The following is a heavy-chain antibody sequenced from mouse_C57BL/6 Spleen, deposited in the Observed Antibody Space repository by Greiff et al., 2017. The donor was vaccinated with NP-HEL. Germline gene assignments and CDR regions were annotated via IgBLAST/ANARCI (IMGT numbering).Heavy chain of an antibody. CDR3: ARNENDYYYGSSYVDY. J-gene: IGHJ2*01. Sequence: QVQLKESGPGLVAPSQSLSITCTVSGFSLTSYAISWVRQPPGKGLEWLGVIWTGGGTNYNSALKSRLSISKDNSKSQVFLKMNSLQTDDTARYYCARNENDYYYGSSYVDYWGQGTTLTVSS. V-gene: IGHV2-9-1*01. CDR2: IWTGGGT. D-gene: IGHD1-1*01. CDR1: GFSLTSYA.